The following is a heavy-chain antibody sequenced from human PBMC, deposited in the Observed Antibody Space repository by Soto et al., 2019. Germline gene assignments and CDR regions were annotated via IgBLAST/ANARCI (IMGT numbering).Heavy chain of an antibody. J-gene: IGHJ5*02. V-gene: IGHV1-18*01. Sequence: QAQLVQSGPEVKNPGASVKVSCKTSGYTFTSYGISWVRQAPGQGIEWTGWISGYTGNTNYAQKVQGRVTLTTDTSTSTAYMELTSLSPDDTAVYYWARDERGSGSYFGRLNWFDPWGQGTLVTVSS. CDR2: ISGYTGNT. D-gene: IGHD3-10*01. CDR3: ARDERGSGSYFGRLNWFDP. CDR1: GYTFTSYG.